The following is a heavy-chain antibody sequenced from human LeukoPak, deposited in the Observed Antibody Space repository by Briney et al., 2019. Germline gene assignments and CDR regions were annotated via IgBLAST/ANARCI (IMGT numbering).Heavy chain of an antibody. CDR1: GGSILTTNW. Sequence: SETLSLTCAVCGGSILTTNWWSWVRQPPGKGLEWIGEVHLSGASNYNPSLKSRVNMSIDKSKNQLSLELTSVTAADTAIYYCTRESGAFSPFGFWGQGTLVTVSS. J-gene: IGHJ4*02. CDR2: VHLSGAS. D-gene: IGHD1-26*01. CDR3: TRESGAFSPFGF. V-gene: IGHV4-4*02.